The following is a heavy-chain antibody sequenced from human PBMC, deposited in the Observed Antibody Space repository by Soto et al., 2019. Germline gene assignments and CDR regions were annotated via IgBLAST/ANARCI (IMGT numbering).Heavy chain of an antibody. CDR3: ARGTGRLGSGSYYGLDY. J-gene: IGHJ4*02. D-gene: IGHD3-10*02. V-gene: IGHV4-34*01. CDR1: GGSFSGYY. CDR2: INHSGST. Sequence: SETLSLTCAVYGGSFSGYYWSWIRQPPGKGLEWIGEINHSGSTNYNPSLKSRVTISVDTSKNQFSLKLSSVTAADTAVYYCARGTGRLGSGSYYGLDYWGQGTLVTVSS.